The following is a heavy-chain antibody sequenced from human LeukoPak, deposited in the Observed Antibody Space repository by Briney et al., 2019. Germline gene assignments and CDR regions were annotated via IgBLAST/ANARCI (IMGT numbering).Heavy chain of an antibody. CDR1: GYTFTGYY. CDR3: VIDEWELQDY. J-gene: IGHJ4*02. Sequence: ASVKVSCKASGYTFTGYYMHWVRQAPGQGLEWLGWINPKTGGTGYGEKFQGRVTLTRDPSITTAHMELRGLRSDDSAFYYCVIDEWELQDYWGQGTRVIV. V-gene: IGHV1-2*02. D-gene: IGHD1-26*01. CDR2: INPKTGGT.